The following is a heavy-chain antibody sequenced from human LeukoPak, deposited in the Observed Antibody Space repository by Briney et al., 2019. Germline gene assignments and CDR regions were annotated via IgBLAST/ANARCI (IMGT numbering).Heavy chain of an antibody. CDR1: GFTFSSYG. Sequence: GGSLRLSCAASGFTFSSYGMHWVRQAPGKGLEWVAVIWYDGSKKYYADSVKGRFTISRDNSKNTLYLQMNSLRAADTAVYYCAREVYYDSRGYYLRRAFDIWGQGTMVTVSS. J-gene: IGHJ3*02. CDR2: IWYDGSKK. D-gene: IGHD3-22*01. CDR3: AREVYYDSRGYYLRRAFDI. V-gene: IGHV3-33*01.